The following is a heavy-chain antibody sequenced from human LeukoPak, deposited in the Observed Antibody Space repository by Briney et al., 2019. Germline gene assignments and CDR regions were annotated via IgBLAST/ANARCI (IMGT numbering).Heavy chain of an antibody. D-gene: IGHD3-22*01. V-gene: IGHV4-59*01. Sequence: SETLSLTCTVSGGSISSYYWSWVRQPPGKGLEWIGYIYYIGSTNYNPSLKSRVTISVATSKNQFSLKLTSVTAADTAVYYCARDVDSSDAFDIWGQGTMVTVSS. J-gene: IGHJ3*02. CDR2: IYYIGST. CDR3: ARDVDSSDAFDI. CDR1: GGSISSYY.